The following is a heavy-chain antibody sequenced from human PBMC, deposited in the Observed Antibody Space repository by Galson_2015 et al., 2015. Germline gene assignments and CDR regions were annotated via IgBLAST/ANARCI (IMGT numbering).Heavy chain of an antibody. CDR3: ARDSPHYGDQAYYYYGMDV. CDR1: GFTFSGYG. CDR2: IWYDGSNK. Sequence: SLRLSCAASGFTFSGYGMHWVRQAPGKGLEWVAVIWYDGSNKYYADSVKGRFTISRDNSKNTLYLQMNSLRAEDTAVYYCARDSPHYGDQAYYYYGMDVWGQGTTVTVSS. V-gene: IGHV3-33*01. D-gene: IGHD4-17*01. J-gene: IGHJ6*02.